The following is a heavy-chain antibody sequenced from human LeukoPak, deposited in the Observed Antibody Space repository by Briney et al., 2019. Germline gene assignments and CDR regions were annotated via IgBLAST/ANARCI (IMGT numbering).Heavy chain of an antibody. V-gene: IGHV1-2*02. CDR1: GYTFTGYY. CDR2: INPNSGGT. D-gene: IGHD3-22*01. Sequence: GASVKVSRKASGYTFTGYYMHWVRQAPGQGLEWMGWINPNSGGTNYAQKFQDRVTMTRDTSVNTAYMELSSLRSDDTALYYCARSRDFYDSSGYYRFYFDFWGQGTLVTVSS. J-gene: IGHJ4*02. CDR3: ARSRDFYDSSGYYRFYFDF.